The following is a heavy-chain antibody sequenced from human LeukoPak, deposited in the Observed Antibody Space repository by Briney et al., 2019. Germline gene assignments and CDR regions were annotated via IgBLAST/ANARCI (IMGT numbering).Heavy chain of an antibody. D-gene: IGHD5-12*01. CDR2: IIPILGIA. CDR1: GGTFSSYA. V-gene: IGHV1-69*04. Sequence: SVKVSCKASGGTFSSYAITWVRQAPGQGLEWMGRIIPILGIANYAQKFQGRVTIIADKSTSTTYMELSSLRSEDTAVYYCARDLYSGYEGNAFDIWGQGTMVTVSS. CDR3: ARDLYSGYEGNAFDI. J-gene: IGHJ3*02.